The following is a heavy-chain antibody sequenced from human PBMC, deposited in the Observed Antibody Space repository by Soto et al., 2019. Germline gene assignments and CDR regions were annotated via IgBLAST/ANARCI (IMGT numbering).Heavy chain of an antibody. D-gene: IGHD3-3*01. J-gene: IGHJ5*02. CDR2: IGAYNDDT. Sequence: QVQLVQSGAEVKKPGASVKVSCKASGYTFSTYGFSWVRQAPGQGLEWMGWIGAYNDDTNYAQNFQGRVTMTTDTSTTTSYMELRILRSDDTAVYFCARDWRGAEGFDPWGQGTLVTVSS. CDR1: GYTFSTYG. CDR3: ARDWRGAEGFDP. V-gene: IGHV1-18*01.